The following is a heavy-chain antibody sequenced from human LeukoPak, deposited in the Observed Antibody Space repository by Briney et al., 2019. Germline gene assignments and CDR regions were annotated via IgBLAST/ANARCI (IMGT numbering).Heavy chain of an antibody. CDR1: GFTFSHYE. V-gene: IGHV3-48*03. CDR3: AREDCSSTSCYDPSVSDY. J-gene: IGHJ4*02. CDR2: ISSSGYTI. Sequence: PGGSLRLSCEASGFTFSHYEMNWVRQAPGKGLEWVSYISSSGYTIYYADSVKGRFTISRDNAKNSLYLQMNSLRAEDTAVYYCAREDCSSTSCYDPSVSDYWGQGTLSPSPQ. D-gene: IGHD2-2*01.